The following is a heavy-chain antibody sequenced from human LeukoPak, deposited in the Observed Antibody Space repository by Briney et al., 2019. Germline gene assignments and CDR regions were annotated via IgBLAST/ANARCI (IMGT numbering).Heavy chain of an antibody. D-gene: IGHD4-17*01. CDR1: GYTLTELS. J-gene: IGHJ3*02. V-gene: IGHV1-69*13. CDR2: IIPIFGTA. CDR3: AREGYGDYVFGFDI. Sequence: SVKVSCQVSGYTLTELSMHWVRQAPGKGLEWMGGIIPIFGTANYAQKFQGRVTITADESTSTAYMELSSLRSEDTAVYYCAREGYGDYVFGFDIWGQGTMVTVSS.